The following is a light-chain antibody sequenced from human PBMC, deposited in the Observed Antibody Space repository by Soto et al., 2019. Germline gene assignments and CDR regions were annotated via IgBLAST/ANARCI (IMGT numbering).Light chain of an antibody. V-gene: IGKV1-33*01. J-gene: IGKJ5*01. CDR1: QYISNN. Sequence: IQMTQSPSSLSASVGDRVTITCQASQYISNNLNWYQQIPGKAPKLLIYDASNLETGVPSRFSGSGSGTDFTFTISSLQPDDFATYYCQHYDNLLPITFGQGTRLEIK. CDR2: DAS. CDR3: QHYDNLLPIT.